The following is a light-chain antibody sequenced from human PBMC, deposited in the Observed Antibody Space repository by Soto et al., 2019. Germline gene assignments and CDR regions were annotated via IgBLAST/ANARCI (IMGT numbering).Light chain of an antibody. CDR3: QSYDSTLSGPVV. Sequence: QAVVTQPPSVSGAPGQRVTFSCTGSSSNIGAGYDVHWYQQLPGTAPKLLIYANTHRPSGVPDRFSGSKSGTSASLAITGLQADDEADYYCQSYDSTLSGPVVFGGGTKVTVL. V-gene: IGLV1-40*01. J-gene: IGLJ2*01. CDR2: ANT. CDR1: SSNIGAGYD.